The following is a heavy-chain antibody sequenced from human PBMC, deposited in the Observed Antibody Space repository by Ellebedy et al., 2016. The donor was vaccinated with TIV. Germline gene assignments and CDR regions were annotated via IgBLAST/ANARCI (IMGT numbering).Heavy chain of an antibody. CDR2: IRAKAYGEMT. CDR1: GFTFGDYA. CDR3: TKDPYRYCSRVSCPSDY. J-gene: IGHJ4*01. Sequence: PGGSLRLSCITSGFTFGDYAVSWFRQAPGQGPEWVSFIRAKAYGEMTDYAVSVKGRFTISRDDSKSAAYLQMNSLRTEDTTIYYCTKDPYRYCSRVSCPSDYWGHGILVTVSS. V-gene: IGHV3-49*03. D-gene: IGHD2-15*01.